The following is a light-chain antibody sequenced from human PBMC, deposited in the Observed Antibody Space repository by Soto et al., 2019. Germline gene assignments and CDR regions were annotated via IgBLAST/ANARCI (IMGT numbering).Light chain of an antibody. J-gene: IGLJ3*02. CDR3: SSYTSRSTRV. CDR1: SSDVGGYNY. V-gene: IGLV2-14*01. CDR2: EVS. Sequence: QSALTQPASVSGSPGKSITISCTGTSSDVGGYNYVSWYQQHPGKAPKLMIYEVSNRPSGVSNRFSGSKSGNTASLTISGLQAEDEADYYCSSYTSRSTRVFGGGTQLTVL.